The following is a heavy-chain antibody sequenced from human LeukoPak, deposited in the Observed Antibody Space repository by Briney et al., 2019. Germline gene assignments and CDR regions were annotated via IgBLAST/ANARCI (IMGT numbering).Heavy chain of an antibody. CDR1: GYTFTGYY. J-gene: IGHJ6*03. V-gene: IGHV1-69*06. CDR3: ARGGNSGWHNYYYYYYMDV. D-gene: IGHD6-19*01. Sequence: SVKVSCKASGYTFTGYYMHWVRQAPGQGLEWMGGIIPIFGTANYAQKFQGRVTITADKSTSTAYMELSSLRSEDTAVYYCARGGNSGWHNYYYYYYMDVWGKGTTVTVSS. CDR2: IIPIFGTA.